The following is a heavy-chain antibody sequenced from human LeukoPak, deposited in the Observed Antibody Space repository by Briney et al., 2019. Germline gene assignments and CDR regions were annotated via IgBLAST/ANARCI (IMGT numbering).Heavy chain of an antibody. CDR3: ARGDKRGFRVYYFDY. Sequence: SETLSLTCAVYGGSFSGYYWSWLRQPPGKGLEWIGEINHSGSTNYNPSLKSRVTIRVDTSKNQFSLKLSSVTGGDTAVYFCARGDKRGFRVYYFDYWGQGTLVTVSS. J-gene: IGHJ4*02. D-gene: IGHD5-18*01. CDR1: GGSFSGYY. V-gene: IGHV4-34*01. CDR2: INHSGST.